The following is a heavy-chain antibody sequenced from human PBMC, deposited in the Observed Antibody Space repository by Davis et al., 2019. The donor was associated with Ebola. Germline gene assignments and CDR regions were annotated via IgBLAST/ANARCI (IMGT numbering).Heavy chain of an antibody. Sequence: MPSETLSLTCAVSGGSISSSNWWSWVRQPPGKGLEWIGEIYHSGSTNYNPSLKSRVTISVDKSKNQFSLKLTSVTAADTAVYYCVRHPVGLTDAFDVWGQGRLVAVSS. D-gene: IGHD1-26*01. CDR3: VRHPVGLTDAFDV. J-gene: IGHJ3*01. CDR1: GGSISSSNW. V-gene: IGHV4-4*02. CDR2: IYHSGST.